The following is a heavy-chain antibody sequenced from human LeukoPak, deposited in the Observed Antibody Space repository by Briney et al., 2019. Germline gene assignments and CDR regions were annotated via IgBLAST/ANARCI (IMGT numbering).Heavy chain of an antibody. D-gene: IGHD5-24*01. Sequence: GGSLRLSCAASGFTVSSNYMSWVRQAPGKGLEWVSLIYSGGSTYYVDSVKGRFTISRDNSKNTLYLQMNSVRAEDTAVYYCASRDKGYYYGMDVWGQGATVTVSS. CDR2: IYSGGST. CDR3: ASRDKGYYYGMDV. J-gene: IGHJ6*02. V-gene: IGHV3-66*01. CDR1: GFTVSSNY.